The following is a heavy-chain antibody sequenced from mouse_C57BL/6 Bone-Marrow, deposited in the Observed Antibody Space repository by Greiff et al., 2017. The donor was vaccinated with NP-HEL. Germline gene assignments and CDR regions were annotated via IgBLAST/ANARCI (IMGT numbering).Heavy chain of an antibody. V-gene: IGHV8-8*01. Sequence: QVTLKESGPGILQPSQTLSLTCSFSGFSLSTFGMGVGWIRQPSGKGLEWLEHIWWDDDKYYNPALKSRLTHTKDTYQNQVFLKIANVDTADTATYYCARMHGNYFYWYFDVWGTGTTVTVSS. CDR3: ARMHGNYFYWYFDV. CDR2: IWWDDDK. D-gene: IGHD2-1*01. J-gene: IGHJ1*03. CDR1: GFSLSTFGMG.